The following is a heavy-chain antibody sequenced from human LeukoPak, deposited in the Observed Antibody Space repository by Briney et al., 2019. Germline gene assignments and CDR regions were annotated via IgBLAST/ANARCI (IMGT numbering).Heavy chain of an antibody. V-gene: IGHV4-34*01. CDR2: INHRGST. CDR3: ARDRITMVRGALRYYGMDV. Sequence: SETLSLTCAVYGGSFSGYYWSWIRQPPGKGLEWIGEINHRGSTNYNPSLKSRVTISVDTSKSQFSLKLNSVTAADTAVYYCARDRITMVRGALRYYGMDVWGQGTTVTVSS. CDR1: GGSFSGYY. D-gene: IGHD3-10*01. J-gene: IGHJ6*02.